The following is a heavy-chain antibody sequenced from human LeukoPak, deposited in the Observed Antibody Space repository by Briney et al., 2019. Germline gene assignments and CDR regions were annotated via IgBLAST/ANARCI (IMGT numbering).Heavy chain of an antibody. CDR1: GGSFSGYY. D-gene: IGHD3-10*01. CDR2: INHSGST. Sequence: SETLSLTRAVYGGSFSGYYWSWIRQPPGKGLEWIGEINHSGSTNYNPSLKSRVTISVDTSKNQFSLKLSSVTAADTAVYYCARYADYYGSGSYYKPFRNAFDIWGQGTMVTVSS. J-gene: IGHJ3*02. V-gene: IGHV4-34*01. CDR3: ARYADYYGSGSYYKPFRNAFDI.